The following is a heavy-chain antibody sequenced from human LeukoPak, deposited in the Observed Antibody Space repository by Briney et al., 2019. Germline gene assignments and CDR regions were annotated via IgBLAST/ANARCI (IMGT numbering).Heavy chain of an antibody. D-gene: IGHD6-6*01. CDR1: GFTFSGFW. CDR3: ARSSYSSSSSV. V-gene: IGHV3-7*03. CDR2: INSDGSEG. J-gene: IGHJ3*01. Sequence: GGSLRLSCAVSGFTFSGFWMSWSRQAPGKGLEWVASINSDGSEGYYADVVKGRFTISRDNAKNSQYLQINSLRAEDTAVYYCARSSYSSSSSVWGQGTMVTVSS.